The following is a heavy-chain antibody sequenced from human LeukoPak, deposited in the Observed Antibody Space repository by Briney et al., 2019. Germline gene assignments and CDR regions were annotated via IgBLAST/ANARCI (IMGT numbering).Heavy chain of an antibody. Sequence: SETLSLTCAVYGGSFSGYYWSWIRQPPGKGLEWIGEINHSGSTNYNPSLKSRVTISVDTSKNQFSLKLSSVTAADTAVYYCARLKGPPDVWGKGTTVTVSS. J-gene: IGHJ6*04. CDR1: GGSFSGYY. CDR3: ARLKGPPDV. CDR2: INHSGST. V-gene: IGHV4-34*01.